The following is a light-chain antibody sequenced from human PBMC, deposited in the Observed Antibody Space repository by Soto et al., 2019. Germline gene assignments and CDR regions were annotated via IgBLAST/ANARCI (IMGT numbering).Light chain of an antibody. Sequence: EIVMTQSPATLSVSPGERVTLSCRASQSVRSNLAWYQQTPGQAPRLLIYGASTRATGLPARFSGSGSGTDFTLTISSLQSEDFAVYYCQQYNTWPPITFGQGTRLEIK. CDR3: QQYNTWPPIT. CDR2: GAS. CDR1: QSVRSN. J-gene: IGKJ5*01. V-gene: IGKV3-15*01.